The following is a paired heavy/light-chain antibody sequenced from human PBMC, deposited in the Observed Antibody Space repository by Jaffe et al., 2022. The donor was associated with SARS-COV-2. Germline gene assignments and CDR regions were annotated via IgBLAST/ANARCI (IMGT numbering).Light chain of an antibody. CDR3: QQRTDWSWT. J-gene: IGKJ1*01. V-gene: IGKV3-11*01. CDR1: QSVSYY. Sequence: EIVLTQSPATLSLSPGETATLSCRASQSVSYYLAWYQQRLGQAPRLLIYDTSNRATGTPARFSGSGFGTEFTLTISRLEPEDFAIYYCQQRTDWSWTFGQGTKLEIK. CDR2: DTS.
Heavy chain of an antibody. J-gene: IGHJ3*01. CDR1: GGSFSSSDYS. V-gene: IGHV4-61*02. D-gene: IGHD3-16*01. CDR2: FYISGST. Sequence: QVRLQESGPRLVKPSQTLALTCSVSGGSFSSSDYSWNWIRQAAGGGPEWIGRFYISGSTRYNPSLESRATISVDTSKNQFSLTLNSVTAADSATYYCARGPIWGSTSVFDVWGQGTVVTVSS. CDR3: ARGPIWGSTSVFDV.